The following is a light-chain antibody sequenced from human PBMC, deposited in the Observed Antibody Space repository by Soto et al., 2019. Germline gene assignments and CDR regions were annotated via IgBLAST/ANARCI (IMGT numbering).Light chain of an antibody. V-gene: IGKV1-8*01. J-gene: IGKJ2*01. CDR3: QQYYSYPYT. CDR1: QGISSY. CDR2: AES. Sequence: AIRMTQSPSSFSASTGDRVTITCRASQGISSYLAWYQQKPGKAPKLLIYAESTLQSGVPSRFSGSVSGTDFTLTISCLQSEDFATYYCQQYYSYPYTFGQGTKLEIK.